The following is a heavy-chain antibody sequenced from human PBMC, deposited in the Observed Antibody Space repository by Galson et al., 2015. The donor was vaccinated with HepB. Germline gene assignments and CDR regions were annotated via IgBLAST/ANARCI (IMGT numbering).Heavy chain of an antibody. J-gene: IGHJ3*02. CDR2: ISYDGRTK. CDR3: AKVHVWFGIHDAFDI. V-gene: IGHV3-30*18. Sequence: SLRLSCAASGFIFNSYGMHWVRQAPGKGLEWVALISYDGRTKNFADSVKGRFTISRDNSKNTLYLQMNSLRAEDTAVYYCAKVHVWFGIHDAFDIWGQGTMVTVSS. D-gene: IGHD3-10*01. CDR1: GFIFNSYG.